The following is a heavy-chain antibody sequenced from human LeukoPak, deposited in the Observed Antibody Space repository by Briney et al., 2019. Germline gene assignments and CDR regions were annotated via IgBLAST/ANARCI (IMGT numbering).Heavy chain of an antibody. D-gene: IGHD2-2*01. V-gene: IGHV3-23*01. CDR2: ISVSDDST. Sequence: GGSLRLSCAASGFTSSDYTMNWVRQSPGKGLEWVSGISVSDDSTYYADSVKGRFTISRDKSNNVLHLQMNNLRAEDTAVYYCARDRYCVSTNCPYDCWGQGTPVTVSS. CDR3: ARDRYCVSTNCPYDC. CDR1: GFTSSDYT. J-gene: IGHJ4*02.